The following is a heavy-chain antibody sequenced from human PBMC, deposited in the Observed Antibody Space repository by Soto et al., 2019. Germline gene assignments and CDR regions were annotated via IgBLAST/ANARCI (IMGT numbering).Heavy chain of an antibody. CDR1: GGTFSSYA. CDR2: IIPIFGTA. D-gene: IGHD1-26*01. V-gene: IGHV1-69*12. J-gene: IGHJ6*02. Sequence: QVQLVQSGAEVKKPGSSVKVSCKASGGTFSSYAISWVRQAPGQGLEWMGGIIPIFGTANYTQKFQGRLTITADESTSTAYMELSSLRAEDTAVYYCARDLAATRHYYGMDVWGQGTTVTVSS. CDR3: ARDLAATRHYYGMDV.